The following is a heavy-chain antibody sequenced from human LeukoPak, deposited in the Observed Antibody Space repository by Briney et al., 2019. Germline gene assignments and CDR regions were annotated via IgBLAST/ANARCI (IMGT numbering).Heavy chain of an antibody. J-gene: IGHJ6*04. Sequence: SETLSLTCAVSGYSISSGYYWGWIRQPPEKGLEWIGSIYHSGSTYYNPSLKSRVTISVDTSKNQFSLKLSSVTAADTAVYYCARIVVVPAAQVRYYYYGMDVWGKGTTVTVSS. V-gene: IGHV4-38-2*01. CDR3: ARIVVVPAAQVRYYYYGMDV. CDR1: GYSISSGYY. CDR2: IYHSGST. D-gene: IGHD2-2*01.